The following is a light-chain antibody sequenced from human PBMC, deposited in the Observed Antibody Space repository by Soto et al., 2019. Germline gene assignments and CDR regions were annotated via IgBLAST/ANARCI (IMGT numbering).Light chain of an antibody. J-gene: IGKJ1*01. CDR2: KAS. V-gene: IGKV1-5*03. Sequence: DIQMTQSPSTLSSSVGYRVAITWRASQTISSWLAWYQRKPGKAPKLLIYKASTLKSGVPSRFSGSGSGTEFTLTISSLQPDDFATYYCQHYNSYSEAFGQGTKVDIK. CDR3: QHYNSYSEA. CDR1: QTISSW.